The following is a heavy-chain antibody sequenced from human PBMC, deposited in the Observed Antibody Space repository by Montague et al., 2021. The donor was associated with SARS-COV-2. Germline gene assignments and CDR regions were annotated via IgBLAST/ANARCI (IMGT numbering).Heavy chain of an antibody. Sequence: SLRLSCAASGFTISSYWMSWVRQAPGKGLEWVANIRQDGSDQYYXYSXRGRFTIFRDNAKNSLYVQMNSLTAADTGVYYCTRDRDYGDYLNWFNPWGQGTLVTVSS. CDR3: TRDRDYGDYLNWFNP. J-gene: IGHJ5*02. D-gene: IGHD4-17*01. CDR1: GFTISSYW. V-gene: IGHV3-7*01. CDR2: IRQDGSDQ.